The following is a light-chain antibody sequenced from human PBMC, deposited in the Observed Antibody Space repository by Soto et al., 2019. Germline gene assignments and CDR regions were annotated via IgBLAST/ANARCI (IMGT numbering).Light chain of an antibody. Sequence: EVVLTQSPATLSVSPGDRATLSCRASQSVSRNLAWYQQKPGQAPRLLIYGASTRATGVPARFSGSGSATEFTLSISSLQSEDVATYYCQNHDGLPQFGPGTKVDI. V-gene: IGKV3-15*01. J-gene: IGKJ3*01. CDR3: QNHDGLPQ. CDR1: QSVSRN. CDR2: GAS.